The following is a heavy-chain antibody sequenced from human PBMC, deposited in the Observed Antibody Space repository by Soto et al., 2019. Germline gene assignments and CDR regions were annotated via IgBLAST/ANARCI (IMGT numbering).Heavy chain of an antibody. CDR3: ARVAVATTGWYFDL. J-gene: IGHJ2*01. D-gene: IGHD5-12*01. V-gene: IGHV3-7*05. CDR1: GFTFSNYW. CDR2: IKPDGSEK. Sequence: DVQLVESGGGLVQPGGSLRLSCAASGFTFSNYWMSWVRQAPGKGLEWVANIKPDGSEKYYVGSVRGRFTISRDNAKNSLDLQMNSLRADDTAVYYCARVAVATTGWYFDLWGRGTLVTVSS.